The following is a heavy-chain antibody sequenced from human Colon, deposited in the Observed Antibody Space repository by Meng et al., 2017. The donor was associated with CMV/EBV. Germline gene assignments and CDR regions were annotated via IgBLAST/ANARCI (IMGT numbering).Heavy chain of an antibody. Sequence: SLKISCAASGFTFDDYAMHWVRQAPGKGLEWVSSITWNSGRTGYVDSVEGRFTIPRDNAKNSLYLQMNGLRAEDTALYYCAKDISPVGGTTGYHGMDVWGQGTTVTVSS. J-gene: IGHJ6*02. CDR3: AKDISPVGGTTGYHGMDV. D-gene: IGHD1-7*01. CDR2: ITWNSGRT. V-gene: IGHV3-9*01. CDR1: GFTFDDYA.